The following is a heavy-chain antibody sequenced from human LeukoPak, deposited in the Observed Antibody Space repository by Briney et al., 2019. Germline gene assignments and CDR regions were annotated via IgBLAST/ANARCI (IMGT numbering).Heavy chain of an antibody. Sequence: GGSLRLSCAASGFTFNTFGMHWVRQAPGQGLEWVAAIWFDGSVKHYSDAVKGRFTIPRDNSLNTLYLQMNGLRVEDTAIYYCAKDTAVQFLEPAFWGQGTLVTVSS. CDR2: IWFDGSVK. CDR1: GFTFNTFG. CDR3: AKDTAVQFLEPAF. D-gene: IGHD3-3*01. V-gene: IGHV3-33*06. J-gene: IGHJ4*02.